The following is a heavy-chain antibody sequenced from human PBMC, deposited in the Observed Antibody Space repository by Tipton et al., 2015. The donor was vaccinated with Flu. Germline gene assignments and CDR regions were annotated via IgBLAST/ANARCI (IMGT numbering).Heavy chain of an antibody. D-gene: IGHD4-11*01. CDR1: GDSISSDFY. Sequence: TLSLTCAVSGDSISSDFYWAWIRQFPGKGLEWIGTVSRTGSTIYNPSLKSRVTISIDTSKNQFSLNMRSVTAADMAVYYCARRDYSNYVSDPKSWFDHWGQGTLLTVSS. CDR3: ARRDYSNYVSDPKSWFDH. V-gene: IGHV4-38-2*01. CDR2: VSRTGST. J-gene: IGHJ5*02.